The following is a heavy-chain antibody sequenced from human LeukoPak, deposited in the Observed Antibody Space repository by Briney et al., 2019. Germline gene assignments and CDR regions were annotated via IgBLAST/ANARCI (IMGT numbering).Heavy chain of an antibody. V-gene: IGHV1-18*01. CDR1: GYTFNTHG. CDR2: ISAYNGET. J-gene: IGHJ5*02. D-gene: IGHD3-22*01. Sequence: ASVKVSCKASGYTFNTHGIAWVRQAPGQGLEWMGWISAYNGETKYAQKVQDRVTMTTDTSTSTAYMELRSLRSDDTAVYYCARDGRFYYDSSGYHSWYYWFDPWGQGTLVTVSS. CDR3: ARDGRFYYDSSGYHSWYYWFDP.